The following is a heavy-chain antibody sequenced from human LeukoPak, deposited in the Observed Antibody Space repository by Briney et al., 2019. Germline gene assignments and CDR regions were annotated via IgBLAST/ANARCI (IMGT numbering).Heavy chain of an antibody. CDR3: ARKGNAFDI. J-gene: IGHJ3*02. D-gene: IGHD3-10*01. V-gene: IGHV3-33*01. Sequence: GGSLRLSCTASGFNFGIYGMHWVRQAPGKGLEWVAVMWDDGTNEYYVESVKGRFTISRDNGKRTLYLQMNSLRAEDTAVYYCARKGNAFDIWGQGTMVTVSS. CDR2: MWDDGTNE. CDR1: GFNFGIYG.